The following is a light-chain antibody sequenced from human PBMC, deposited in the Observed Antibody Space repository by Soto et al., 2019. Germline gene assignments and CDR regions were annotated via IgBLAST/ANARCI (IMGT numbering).Light chain of an antibody. Sequence: DMQMTQSPSTLSASVGDSVTSSCRASQSISSWLAWYQQKPGKAPKLLIYKASSLESGVPSRFSGSGYGTEYTLTISSLQPDDFATYYCQQYNSYPWTFGQGTKVEIK. CDR2: KAS. CDR3: QQYNSYPWT. CDR1: QSISSW. J-gene: IGKJ1*01. V-gene: IGKV1-5*03.